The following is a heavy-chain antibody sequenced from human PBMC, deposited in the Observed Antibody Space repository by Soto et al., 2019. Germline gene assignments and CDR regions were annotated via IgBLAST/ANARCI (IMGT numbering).Heavy chain of an antibody. V-gene: IGHV3-66*01. CDR1: GFTFDDYA. J-gene: IGHJ5*02. CDR2: IYSGGST. CDR3: AREYCSGGSCYSGWFDP. D-gene: IGHD2-15*01. Sequence: EVQLVESGGGLVQPGRSLRLSCAASGFTFDDYAMHWVRQAPGKGLEWVSVIYSGGSTYYADSVKGRFTISRDNSKNTLYLQMNSLRAEDTAVYYCAREYCSGGSCYSGWFDPWGQGTLVTVSS.